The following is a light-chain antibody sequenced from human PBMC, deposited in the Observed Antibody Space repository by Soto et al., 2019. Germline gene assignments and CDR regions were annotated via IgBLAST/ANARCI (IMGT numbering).Light chain of an antibody. CDR2: DAS. J-gene: IGKJ2*01. Sequence: DIQMTQSPSSLSASVGDRVTITCQASQDISNYLNWYQQKPGKAPKLLIYDASNLETGIPTRFIGSGSGTDFTFTISSLQPEDIATYYCQQYDNLPVYTFGQGTKLEIK. CDR3: QQYDNLPVYT. V-gene: IGKV1-33*01. CDR1: QDISNY.